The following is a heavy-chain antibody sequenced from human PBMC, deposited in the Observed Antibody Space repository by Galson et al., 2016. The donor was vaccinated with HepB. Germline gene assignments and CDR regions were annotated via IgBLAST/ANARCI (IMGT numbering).Heavy chain of an antibody. V-gene: IGHV3-23*01. D-gene: IGHD2-2*01. J-gene: IGHJ6*04. CDR1: GFTFSNYG. CDR3: VQGSTAPAV. Sequence: SLRLSCAASGFTFSNYGMTWVRQAPGKGLEVVSSISRSGDSTDYADSVKGRLTISRDNSKNTLSLQMNSLTADDTAIYYCVQGSTAPAVWGKGTTVTASS. CDR2: ISRSGDST.